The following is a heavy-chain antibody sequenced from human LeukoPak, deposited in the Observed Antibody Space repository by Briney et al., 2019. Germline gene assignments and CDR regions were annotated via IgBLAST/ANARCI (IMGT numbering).Heavy chain of an antibody. J-gene: IGHJ5*02. Sequence: QSGGSLRLSCAASGFTFSSYWMSWVRQAPGTGLELVANIKEDGSEKYYVDSVKGRFTISRDNAKNSLYLQMNSLRPEDTAVYYCVYGGSYYVAWGQGTLVTVSS. CDR3: VYGGSYYVA. CDR2: IKEDGSEK. CDR1: GFTFSSYW. V-gene: IGHV3-7*01. D-gene: IGHD1-26*01.